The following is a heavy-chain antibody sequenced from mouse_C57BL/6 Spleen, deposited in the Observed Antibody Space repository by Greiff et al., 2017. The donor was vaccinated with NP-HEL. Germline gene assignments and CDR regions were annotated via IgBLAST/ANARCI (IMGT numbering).Heavy chain of an antibody. D-gene: IGHD1-1*01. J-gene: IGHJ2*01. CDR2: IDPSDSYT. V-gene: IGHV1-50*01. CDR3: ARGDYGSSFDY. Sequence: QVQLQRPGAELVKPGASVKLSCKASGYTFTSYWMQWVKQRPGQGLEWIGEIDPSDSYTNYNQKFKGKATLTVDTSSSTAYMQLSSLTSEDSAVYYCARGDYGSSFDYWGQGTTLTVSS. CDR1: GYTFTSYW.